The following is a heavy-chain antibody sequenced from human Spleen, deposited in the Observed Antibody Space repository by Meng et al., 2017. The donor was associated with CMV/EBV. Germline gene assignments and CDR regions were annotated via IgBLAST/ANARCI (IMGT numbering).Heavy chain of an antibody. CDR3: ARGPWGAAMVGRFDY. D-gene: IGHD5-18*01. V-gene: IGHV4-34*01. Sequence: HGPLQQGGGGVLTPTAASSLTCAFRGGSFSCYSWSWNCQPPGNGLEVIGERKNNGSTNYTPSLKRRVTISVETSKNQSSLELSYVTGAETAVYYGARGPWGAAMVGRFDYWGQGTLVTVSS. CDR2: RKNNGST. J-gene: IGHJ4*02. CDR1: GGSFSCYS.